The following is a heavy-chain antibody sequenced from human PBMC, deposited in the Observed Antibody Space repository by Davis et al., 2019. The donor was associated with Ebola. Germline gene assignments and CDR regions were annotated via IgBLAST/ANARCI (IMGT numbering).Heavy chain of an antibody. Sequence: GESLKISCQGSGYTFTTSWIGWMRQMPGKGLEWMGITFPGDRDTIVSPYFQGQVTISADNSINTAYLQWSSLRTSDTAIYFCALVLNWGTVSWGFDYWGQGTLVTVSS. J-gene: IGHJ4*02. CDR2: TFPGDRDT. CDR1: GYTFTTSW. CDR3: ALVLNWGTVSWGFDY. D-gene: IGHD7-27*01. V-gene: IGHV5-51*01.